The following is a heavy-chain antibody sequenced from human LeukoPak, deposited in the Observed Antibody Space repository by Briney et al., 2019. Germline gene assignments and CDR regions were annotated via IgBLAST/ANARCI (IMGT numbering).Heavy chain of an antibody. D-gene: IGHD3-22*01. CDR1: GGSFSGYY. CDR3: ARGRIPNSSGYYYGLISYFDY. CDR2: INHSGST. V-gene: IGHV4-34*01. J-gene: IGHJ4*02. Sequence: PSETLSLTCAVYGGSFSGYYWSWIRQPPGKGLEWIGEINHSGSTNYNPSLKSRVTISVDTSKNQFSLKLSSVTAADTAVYYCARGRIPNSSGYYYGLISYFDYWGQGTLVTVSS.